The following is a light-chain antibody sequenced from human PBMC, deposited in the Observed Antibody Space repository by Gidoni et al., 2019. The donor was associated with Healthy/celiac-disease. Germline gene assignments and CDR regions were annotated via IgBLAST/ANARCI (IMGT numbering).Light chain of an antibody. J-gene: IGLJ2*01. CDR2: QGH. V-gene: IGLV3-1*01. CDR3: QAWHNSTV. CDR1: NLADNY. Sequence: SPGQTASISCSGGNLADNYACWYQQKPGQSPILIINQGHKRPSGSPERFTGSTSGNTATLTLSGTQAMDEADYYCQAWHNSTVFGGGTKLTVL.